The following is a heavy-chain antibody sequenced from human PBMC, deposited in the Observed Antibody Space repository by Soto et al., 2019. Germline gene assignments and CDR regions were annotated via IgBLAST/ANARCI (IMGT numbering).Heavy chain of an antibody. V-gene: IGHV1-69*13. CDR3: ARSSMSLSAYDSSGYQLDY. CDR2: IIPIFGTA. D-gene: IGHD3-22*01. J-gene: IGHJ4*02. CDR1: GGTFSSYA. Sequence: SVKVSCKASGGTFSSYAISWVRQAPGQGLEWMGGIIPIFGTANYAQKFQGRVTITADESTSTAYMELSSLRSEDTAVYYCARSSMSLSAYDSSGYQLDYWAQGTLVTVSS.